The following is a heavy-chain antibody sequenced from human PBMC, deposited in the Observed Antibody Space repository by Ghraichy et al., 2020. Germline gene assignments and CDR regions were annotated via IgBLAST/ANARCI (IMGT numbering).Heavy chain of an antibody. D-gene: IGHD1-20*01. CDR1: GFTVSSNY. Sequence: GESLNISCAASGFTVSSNYMSWVRQAPGKGLEWVSVIYSGGSTYYADSVKGRFTISRDNSKNTLYLQMNSLRAEDTAVYYCARGYHNWNDVGVDYWGQGTLVTVSS. CDR2: IYSGGST. J-gene: IGHJ4*02. V-gene: IGHV3-53*01. CDR3: ARGYHNWNDVGVDY.